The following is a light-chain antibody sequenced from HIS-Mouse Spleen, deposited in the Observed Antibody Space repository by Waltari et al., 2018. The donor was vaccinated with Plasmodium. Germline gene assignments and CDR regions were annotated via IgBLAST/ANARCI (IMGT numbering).Light chain of an antibody. V-gene: IGLV3-1*01. CDR2: QDS. CDR3: QAWDSSTVV. Sequence: SYELTQPPSVSVSPGQTASITCSGDKLGYKYACWYQQQPGQSPVLVIYQDSKRPSGIPERFYGSNSGNTATLTISGTQAMDEADYYCQAWDSSTVVFGGGTKLTVL. CDR1: KLGYKY. J-gene: IGLJ2*01.